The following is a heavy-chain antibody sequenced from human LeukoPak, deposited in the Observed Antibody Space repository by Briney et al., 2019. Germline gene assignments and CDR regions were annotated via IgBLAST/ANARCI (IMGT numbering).Heavy chain of an antibody. V-gene: IGHV1-69*01. CDR2: IVPIIGTA. CDR3: ARDQRPSCLGGICYSGDY. J-gene: IGHJ4*02. D-gene: IGHD2-15*01. Sequence: SVKVSCKASGGTFHSYIVTWGRQAPGHGLKWMGGIVPIIGTANYAQKYQGRVTITADDSTSTAYMELRSLRSEDTAIYYCARDQRPSCLGGICYSGDYWGQGTLVTVTS. CDR1: GGTFHSYI.